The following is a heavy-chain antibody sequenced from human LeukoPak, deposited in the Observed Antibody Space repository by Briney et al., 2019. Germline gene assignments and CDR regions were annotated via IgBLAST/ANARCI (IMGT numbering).Heavy chain of an antibody. CDR3: ARVAGVYGSGSYCSY. Sequence: ASVKVSCKAAGYRFTSYGISWVRQAPGQGLEWMGWVSAYNGNTIHAQKFQGRVTMTTDTSTTTAYMELRSLRSDDTAVYYCARVAGVYGSGSYCSYWGQGTLVTVSS. CDR2: VSAYNGNT. CDR1: GYRFTSYG. V-gene: IGHV1-18*01. J-gene: IGHJ4*02. D-gene: IGHD3-10*01.